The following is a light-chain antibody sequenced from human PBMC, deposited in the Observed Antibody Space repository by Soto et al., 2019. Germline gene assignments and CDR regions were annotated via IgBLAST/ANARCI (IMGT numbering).Light chain of an antibody. CDR2: AAY. J-gene: IGKJ3*01. Sequence: DIQMTQSPSSLSASVGDRVTITCRASQSISSYLNWYQQKPGKAPKLLIYAAYSLQSAVPSRFSCSGYGTDFTLTISSLQPEDFATYYCQQSYSTPPFTFGPGTKVNIK. V-gene: IGKV1-39*01. CDR1: QSISSY. CDR3: QQSYSTPPFT.